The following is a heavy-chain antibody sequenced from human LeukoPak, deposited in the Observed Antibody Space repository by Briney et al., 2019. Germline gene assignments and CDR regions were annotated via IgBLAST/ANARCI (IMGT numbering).Heavy chain of an antibody. CDR3: ARDHSGGNYVALRFLDY. CDR1: GFTVSSNY. J-gene: IGHJ4*02. D-gene: IGHD4-4*01. CDR2: IYSGGST. V-gene: IGHV3-66*01. Sequence: GGSLRLSCAASGFTVSSNYMSWVRQAPGKGLEWVSVIYSGGSTYYADSVKGRFTISRDNSKNTPYLQMNSLRAEDTAVYYCARDHSGGNYVALRFLDYWGQGTLVTVSS.